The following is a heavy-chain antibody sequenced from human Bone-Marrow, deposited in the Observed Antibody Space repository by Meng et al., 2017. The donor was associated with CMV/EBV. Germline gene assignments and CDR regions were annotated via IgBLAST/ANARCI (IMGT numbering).Heavy chain of an antibody. CDR2: INPNSGGT. J-gene: IGHJ4*02. V-gene: IGHV1-2*02. Sequence: ASVKVSCKASGYTFTGYYMHWVRQAPGQGLEWMGWINPNSGGTNYAQKFQGRVTMTTDTSTTTAYMELRSLRSDDTAVYYCARDVNYYDSSGPSVDFDYWGQGTLVTVSS. D-gene: IGHD3-22*01. CDR1: GYTFTGYY. CDR3: ARDVNYYDSSGPSVDFDY.